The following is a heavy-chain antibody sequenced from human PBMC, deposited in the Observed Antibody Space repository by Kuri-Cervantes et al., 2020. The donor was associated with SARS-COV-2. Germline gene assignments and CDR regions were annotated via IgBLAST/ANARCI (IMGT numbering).Heavy chain of an antibody. D-gene: IGHD6-13*01. CDR2: IGTAGDT. Sequence: GESLKISCAASVFTFSSYDMHWVRQATGKGLEWVSAIGTAGDTYYPDSVKGRFTISRDNSKNTLYLQMNSLRAEDTAVYYCARGFIAASYYFDYWGQGTLVTVSS. CDR3: ARGFIAASYYFDY. CDR1: VFTFSSYD. J-gene: IGHJ4*02. V-gene: IGHV3-13*04.